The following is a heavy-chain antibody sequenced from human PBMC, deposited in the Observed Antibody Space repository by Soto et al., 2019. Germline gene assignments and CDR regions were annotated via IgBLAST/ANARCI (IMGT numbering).Heavy chain of an antibody. J-gene: IGHJ4*02. CDR2: IWYDGSKK. Sequence: QVQLVESGGGVVQPGRSLRVPCAASGFTFSNYGMHWVRQAPGKGLEWVAAIWYDGSKKYYADSVRGRFTISRDNSMNTLYLEMNNLRAEDTAMYYCARELGEYSKWPAHNFDYWGQGTLVTVSS. V-gene: IGHV3-33*01. CDR1: GFTFSNYG. D-gene: IGHD5-18*01. CDR3: ARELGEYSKWPAHNFDY.